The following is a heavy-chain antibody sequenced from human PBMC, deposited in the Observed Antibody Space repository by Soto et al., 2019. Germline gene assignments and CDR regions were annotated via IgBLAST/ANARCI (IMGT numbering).Heavy chain of an antibody. CDR1: GYTFTSYG. J-gene: IGHJ6*03. D-gene: IGHD2-2*01. CDR3: ARDYGPCSSTSCYAGSVVSLFLPGLSPGSLRYYYMDV. Sequence: ASVKVSCKASGYTFTSYGISWVRQAPGQGLEWMGWISAYNGNTNYAQKLQGRVTMTTDTSTSTAYMGLRSLRFDDTAVFYCARDYGPCSSTSCYAGSVVSLFLPGLSPGSLRYYYMDVWGKGTTVTVSS. CDR2: ISAYNGNT. V-gene: IGHV1-18*01.